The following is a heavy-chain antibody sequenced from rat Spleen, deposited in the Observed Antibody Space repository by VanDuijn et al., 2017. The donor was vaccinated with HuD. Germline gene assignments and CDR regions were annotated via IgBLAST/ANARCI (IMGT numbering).Heavy chain of an antibody. CDR1: GFSLSNYS. Sequence: QVQLMESGPGLVQPSETLSLTCTVSGFSLSNYSVHWVRQPPGKGLEWMGVMWSDGDTSYNSALKSRLSISRDTSKSQVFLKMNSLQTEDTAMYFCARGHTMGITFDYWGQGVMVTVSS. CDR3: ARGHTMGITFDY. V-gene: IGHV2-32*01. CDR2: MWSDGDT. D-gene: IGHD1-9*01. J-gene: IGHJ2*01.